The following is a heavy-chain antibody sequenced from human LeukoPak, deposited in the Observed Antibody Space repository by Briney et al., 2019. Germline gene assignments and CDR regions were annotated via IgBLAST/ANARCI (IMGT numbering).Heavy chain of an antibody. CDR2: IRGRSDTT. J-gene: IGHJ4*02. V-gene: IGHV3-48*01. CDR1: GFTFTMFS. Sequence: GGSLRLSCAASGFTFTMFSMNWLRQAPGKGLEWIAFIRGRSDTTYYADSVQGRFTISRDNAEDSVYLQMNSLRAEDTAVYYCARDRLTMVRGELDYWGQGTLVTVSS. CDR3: ARDRLTMVRGELDY. D-gene: IGHD3-10*01.